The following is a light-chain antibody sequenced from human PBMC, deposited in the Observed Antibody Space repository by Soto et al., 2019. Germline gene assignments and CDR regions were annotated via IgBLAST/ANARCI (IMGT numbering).Light chain of an antibody. CDR2: DVS. V-gene: IGLV2-14*01. CDR1: NSDVGGYNY. J-gene: IGLJ1*01. CDR3: TSYTSSGTYV. Sequence: QSVLTQPASVSGSPGQSITISCTGTNSDVGGYNYVSWYQQHPGKAPKPMIYDVSNRPSGVSNRFSGSKSGNTASLTISGLQAEDEADYYCTSYTSSGTYVFGPGTKLTVL.